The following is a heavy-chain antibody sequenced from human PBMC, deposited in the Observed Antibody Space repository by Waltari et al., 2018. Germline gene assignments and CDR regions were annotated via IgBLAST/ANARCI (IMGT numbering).Heavy chain of an antibody. V-gene: IGHV4-39*07. D-gene: IGHD6-6*01. CDR1: GGSISSSSYY. Sequence: QLQLQESGPGLVKPSETLSLTCTVSGGSISSSSYYWGWIRQPPGKGLEWIGSIYYSGSNYYNPSLKSRVTISVDTSKNQFSLKLSSVTAADTAVYYCARGGSSSRYFDYWGQGTLVTVSS. CDR3: ARGGSSSRYFDY. CDR2: IYYSGSN. J-gene: IGHJ4*02.